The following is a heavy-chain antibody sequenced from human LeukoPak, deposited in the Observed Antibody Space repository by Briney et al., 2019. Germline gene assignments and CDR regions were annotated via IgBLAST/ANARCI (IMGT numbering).Heavy chain of an antibody. D-gene: IGHD6-19*01. Sequence: SETLSLTCTVSGGSISSYYWSWIRQPPGKGLEWIGYIYYSGSTNYNPSLKSRVTISVDTSKNQFSLKLSSVTAADTAVYYCARAGIAVAGLDAFDIWGQGTMVTVSS. CDR3: ARAGIAVAGLDAFDI. CDR1: GGSISSYY. J-gene: IGHJ3*02. V-gene: IGHV4-59*01. CDR2: IYYSGST.